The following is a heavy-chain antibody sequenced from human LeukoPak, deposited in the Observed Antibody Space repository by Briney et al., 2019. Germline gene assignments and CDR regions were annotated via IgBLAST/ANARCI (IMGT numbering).Heavy chain of an antibody. Sequence: GGSLRLSCAASGFTFSSYAMHWVRQAPGKGLEWVAVISYDGSNKYYADSVKGRFTISRDNSKNTLYLQVNSLRAEDTAVYYCARDTDTAMVTAGGWFDPWGQGTLVTVSS. CDR2: ISYDGSNK. CDR1: GFTFSSYA. V-gene: IGHV3-30-3*01. J-gene: IGHJ5*02. CDR3: ARDTDTAMVTAGGWFDP. D-gene: IGHD5-18*01.